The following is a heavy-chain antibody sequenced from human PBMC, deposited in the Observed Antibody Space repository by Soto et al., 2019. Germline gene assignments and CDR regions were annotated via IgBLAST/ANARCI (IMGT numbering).Heavy chain of an antibody. D-gene: IGHD3-10*01. CDR1: GGSMSSGDYY. J-gene: IGHJ3*02. V-gene: IGHV4-30-4*01. CDR2: IYYSGST. Sequence: SETLSLTCTVSGGSMSSGDYYWSWIRQPPGKGLEWIGYIYYSGSTYYNPSLKSRVTISVDTSKNQFSLKLSSVTAADTAVYYCARGVTMVRGVQNFSFDIWGQGTMVTVSS. CDR3: ARGVTMVRGVQNFSFDI.